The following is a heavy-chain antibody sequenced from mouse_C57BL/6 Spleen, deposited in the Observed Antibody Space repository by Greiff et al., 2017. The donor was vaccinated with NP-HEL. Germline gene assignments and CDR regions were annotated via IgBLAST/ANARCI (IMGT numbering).Heavy chain of an antibody. J-gene: IGHJ2*01. Sequence: DVMLVESGGGLVKPGGSLKLSCAASGFTFSSYAMSWVRQTPEKRLEWVATISDGGSYTYYPDNVKGRFTISRDNAKNNLYLQMSHLKSEDTAMYYCARETTVVATGFDYWGQGTTLTVSS. CDR3: ARETTVVATGFDY. CDR1: GFTFSSYA. D-gene: IGHD1-1*01. V-gene: IGHV5-4*01. CDR2: ISDGGSYT.